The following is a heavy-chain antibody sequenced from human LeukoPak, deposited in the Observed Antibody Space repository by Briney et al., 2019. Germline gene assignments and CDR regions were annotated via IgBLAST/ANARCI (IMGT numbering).Heavy chain of an antibody. D-gene: IGHD3/OR15-3a*01. J-gene: IGHJ4*02. CDR1: GGSISSGSYY. Sequence: SQTLSLTCTVSGGSISSGSYYWSWIRQPAGKGLEWIGYIYYSGSTNSNPSLQSRVTVSLDMFKNQFSLKVNSVTAADTAVYYCASSWTEGYWGPGTLVTVSS. CDR2: IYYSGST. V-gene: IGHV4-61*09. CDR3: ASSWTEGY.